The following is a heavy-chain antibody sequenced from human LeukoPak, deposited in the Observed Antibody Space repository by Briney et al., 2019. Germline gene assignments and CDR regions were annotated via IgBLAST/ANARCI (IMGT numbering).Heavy chain of an antibody. J-gene: IGHJ4*02. CDR1: GFTFSGST. V-gene: IGHV3-73*01. D-gene: IGHD1-26*01. Sequence: GGSLRLSCAASGFTFSGSTMHWVRQAPGKGLERVGRIRTKVNSYATAYAASVKGRFTISRDDSKNTAYLQMNSLKTEDTAVYYCTRSAGGTFDYWGQGTLVTVSS. CDR3: TRSAGGTFDY. CDR2: IRTKVNSYAT.